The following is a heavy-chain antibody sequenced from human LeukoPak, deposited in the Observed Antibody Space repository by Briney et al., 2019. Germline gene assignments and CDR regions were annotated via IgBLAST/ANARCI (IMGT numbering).Heavy chain of an antibody. Sequence: GGSLRLSCAASGFPFSTYWMNWVRQAPGKGLEWVANIKEDGSEKYYVDSVKGRFTISRDNAKNSLYLQMSSLRVEDTAVYSCARDITVTGASAFDLWGQGTVVIVSS. CDR2: IKEDGSEK. V-gene: IGHV3-7*01. J-gene: IGHJ3*01. CDR3: ARDITVTGASAFDL. CDR1: GFPFSTYW. D-gene: IGHD4-17*01.